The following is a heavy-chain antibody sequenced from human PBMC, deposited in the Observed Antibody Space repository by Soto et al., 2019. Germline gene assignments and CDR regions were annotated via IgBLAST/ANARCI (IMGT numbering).Heavy chain of an antibody. CDR3: ARSGSYFPFDY. Sequence: GGSLRLSCAASGFTFSSYSMNWVRQAPGKGLEWVSYISSSSTIYYADSVKGRFTISRDNAKNSLYLQMNSLRDEDTAVYYCARSGSYFPFDYWGQGTLVTVSS. J-gene: IGHJ4*02. D-gene: IGHD1-26*01. V-gene: IGHV3-48*02. CDR1: GFTFSSYS. CDR2: ISSSSTI.